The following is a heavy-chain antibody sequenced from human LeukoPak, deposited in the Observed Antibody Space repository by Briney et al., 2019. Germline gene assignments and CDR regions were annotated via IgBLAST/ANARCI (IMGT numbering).Heavy chain of an antibody. D-gene: IGHD4-11*01. J-gene: IGHJ6*02. CDR3: ARDTVTTPYYYYGMDV. CDR2: INPNSGGT. V-gene: IGHV1-2*02. CDR1: GYTFTGYY. Sequence: ASVKVSCKASGYTFTGYYTHWVRQAPGQGLEWMGWINPNSGGTNYAQKFQGRVTMTRDTSISTAYMELSRLRSDDTAVYYCARDTVTTPYYYYGMDVWGQGTTVTVSS.